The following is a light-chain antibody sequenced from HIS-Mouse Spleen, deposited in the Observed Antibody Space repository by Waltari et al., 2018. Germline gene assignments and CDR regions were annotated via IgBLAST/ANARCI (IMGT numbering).Light chain of an antibody. CDR1: QSVSSN. CDR3: QQYNNWPPT. V-gene: IGKV3-15*01. CDR2: GAS. Sequence: EIVMTQSPATPSVSPGERATLSCRASQSVSSNLAWYQQKPGQAPRLLIYGASTRATGIPARFSGSGSGTEFTLTISSMQSEDFAVYYCQQYNNWPPTFGQGTKVEIK. J-gene: IGKJ1*01.